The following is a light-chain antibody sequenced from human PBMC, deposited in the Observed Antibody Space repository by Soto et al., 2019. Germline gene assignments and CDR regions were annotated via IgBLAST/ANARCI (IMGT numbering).Light chain of an antibody. CDR3: HQYSKWCT. CDR2: GAS. Sequence: EIVMTQSPATLSVSPGDRATLSCRASQSLTTNLGWYQQRPGQAHRLLIYGASTRANGIPARFSGSGSGTEFTLTISSLQSEDFAVYYCHQYSKWCTFGQGTKVEIK. V-gene: IGKV3-15*01. J-gene: IGKJ1*01. CDR1: QSLTTN.